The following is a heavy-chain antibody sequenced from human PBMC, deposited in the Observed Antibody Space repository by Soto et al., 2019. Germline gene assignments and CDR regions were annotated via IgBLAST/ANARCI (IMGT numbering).Heavy chain of an antibody. CDR1: GASINTENDY. V-gene: IGHV4-39*01. Sequence: QLQLPESGPGLVKPSETLSLTCTVSGASINTENDYWAWIRQPPGKGLEWMGSIYYGGTTFYNPSLKSRVTTSADTSKNQFSQMLSSVTAADTALYYCARRSHIVVAPTWGQGVLVTVAS. CDR2: IYYGGTT. CDR3: ARRSHIVVAPT. J-gene: IGHJ4*02. D-gene: IGHD2-21*01.